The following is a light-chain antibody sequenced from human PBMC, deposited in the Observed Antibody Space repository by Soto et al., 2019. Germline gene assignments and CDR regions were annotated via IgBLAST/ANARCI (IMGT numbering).Light chain of an antibody. Sequence: QMTQSPSTLSASVGDTVTITCRASQSISTWLAWYQQKPGKAPKLLIYKASTLESGVPSRFSGSGSGTVFTLTISSLQPDDFANYYCQQYNSYSTFGQGTKVEIK. CDR2: KAS. V-gene: IGKV1-5*03. CDR3: QQYNSYST. CDR1: QSISTW. J-gene: IGKJ1*01.